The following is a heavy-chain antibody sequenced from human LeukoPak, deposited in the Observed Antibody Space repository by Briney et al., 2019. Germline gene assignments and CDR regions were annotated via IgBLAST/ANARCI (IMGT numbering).Heavy chain of an antibody. Sequence: GGSLRLSCAASGFTFSSYAMSWVRQAPGKGLEWVSAISGSGGSTYYADSVKGRFTISRDNSKNTLYLQMNSLRAEDTAVYYCAKVGMDIVVVVAANFDYWGQGTLVTVSS. CDR3: AKVGMDIVVVVAANFDY. V-gene: IGHV3-23*01. D-gene: IGHD2-15*01. J-gene: IGHJ4*02. CDR2: ISGSGGST. CDR1: GFTFSSYA.